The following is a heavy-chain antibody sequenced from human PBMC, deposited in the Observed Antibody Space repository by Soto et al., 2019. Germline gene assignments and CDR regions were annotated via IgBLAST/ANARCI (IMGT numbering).Heavy chain of an antibody. CDR1: GGSISSSSYY. CDR3: AISNEYGGKATRLDY. J-gene: IGHJ4*02. Sequence: SETLSLTCTVSGGSISSSSYYWGWIRQPPGKGLEWIGSIYYSGSTYYNPSLKSRVTISVDTSKNQFSLKLSSVTAADTAVYYCAISNEYGGKATRLDYWGQGTLVTVSS. CDR2: IYYSGST. D-gene: IGHD1-26*01. V-gene: IGHV4-39*07.